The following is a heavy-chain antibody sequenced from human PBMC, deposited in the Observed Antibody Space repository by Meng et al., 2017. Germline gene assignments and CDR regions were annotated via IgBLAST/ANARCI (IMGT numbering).Heavy chain of an antibody. Sequence: QWQAVEGGGRVIEPGGLLRMTCAAPACTSRDDHMSWTIQAPGKGLEWFSYSNKSGSTIYYADPEKGRVTSSRDNDKRSLYRQMSSRRAEDTAMYYCARASVGVNFDLWGRGTLVTVSS. CDR2: SNKSGSTI. J-gene: IGHJ2*01. CDR1: ACTSRDDH. V-gene: IGHV3-11*01. D-gene: IGHD2-8*01. CDR3: ARASVGVNFDL.